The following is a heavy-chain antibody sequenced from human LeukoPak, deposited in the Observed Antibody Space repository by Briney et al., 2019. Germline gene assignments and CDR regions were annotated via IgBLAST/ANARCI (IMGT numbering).Heavy chain of an antibody. V-gene: IGHV1-18*01. CDR1: GYTFTSYG. D-gene: IGHD3-10*01. CDR3: AGGVTMVRGVIPFDY. J-gene: IGHJ4*02. CDR2: ISAYNGNT. Sequence: ASVTVSCKASGYTFTSYGISWVRQAPGQGLEWMGWISAYNGNTNYAQKLQGRVTMTTDTSTSTAYTELRSLRSDDTAVYYCAGGVTMVRGVIPFDYWGQGTLVTVSS.